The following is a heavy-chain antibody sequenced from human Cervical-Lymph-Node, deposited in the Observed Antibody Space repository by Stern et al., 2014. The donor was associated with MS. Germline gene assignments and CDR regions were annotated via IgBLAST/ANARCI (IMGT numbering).Heavy chain of an antibody. CDR3: ARADGSKDDY. Sequence: VQLVESGGGLVKPGGSLRLSCTASGFTFSDYYMSWIRQAPGQGLEWITYISRRDGTIFYADSVKGRFTISRDNAKNSLYLQMNSLRAEDTAVYYCARADGSKDDYWGQGTLVTVSS. V-gene: IGHV3-11*01. CDR1: GFTFSDYY. CDR2: ISRRDGTI. D-gene: IGHD3-10*01. J-gene: IGHJ4*02.